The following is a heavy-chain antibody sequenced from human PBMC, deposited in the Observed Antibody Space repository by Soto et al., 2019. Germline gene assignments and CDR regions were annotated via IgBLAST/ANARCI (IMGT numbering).Heavy chain of an antibody. CDR2: INVYNGNT. D-gene: IGHD3-10*01. V-gene: IGHV1-18*01. Sequence: QVQLVQSGGEVKKPGASVKVSCKASGYTFTNYGISWVRQAPGQGLEWMGWINVYNGNTKYAQKVQGRVTMTTDTSTSTAYMALRRLRSADTALYYCARGVGSGSYYNQYNWFDPWGQGPLVTVSS. J-gene: IGHJ5*02. CDR3: ARGVGSGSYYNQYNWFDP. CDR1: GYTFTNYG.